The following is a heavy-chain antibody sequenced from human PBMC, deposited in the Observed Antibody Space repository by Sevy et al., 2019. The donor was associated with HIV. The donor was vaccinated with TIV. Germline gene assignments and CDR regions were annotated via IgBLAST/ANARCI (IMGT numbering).Heavy chain of an antibody. CDR3: ARDDSLPMVRGVSPFDY. CDR2: IWYDGSNK. J-gene: IGHJ4*02. D-gene: IGHD3-10*01. CDR1: GFTFSSYG. V-gene: IGHV3-33*01. Sequence: GGSLRLSCAASGFTFSSYGMHWVRQAPGKGLEWVAVIWYDGSNKYYADSVMGRFTISRENSKNTLYLQMNSLRAEDTAVYYCARDDSLPMVRGVSPFDYWGQGTLVTVSS.